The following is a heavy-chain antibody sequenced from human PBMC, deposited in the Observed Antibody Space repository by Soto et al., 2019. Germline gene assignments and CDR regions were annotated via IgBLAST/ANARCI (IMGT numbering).Heavy chain of an antibody. D-gene: IGHD3-10*01. J-gene: IGHJ4*02. V-gene: IGHV1-8*01. Sequence: VKVSCKASGDTFTTYDINWVRQATGHGLEWMGWINPNSGSIGYAQRFQGRVTMTRDTAIRTAYMEVSSLRSDDTAVYYCARGRASGSYYLLDYWGQGTLVTVSS. CDR1: GDTFTTYD. CDR3: ARGRASGSYYLLDY. CDR2: INPNSGSI.